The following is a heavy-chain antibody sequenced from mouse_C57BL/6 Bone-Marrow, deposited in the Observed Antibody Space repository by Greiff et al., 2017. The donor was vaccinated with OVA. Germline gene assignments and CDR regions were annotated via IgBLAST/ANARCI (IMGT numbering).Heavy chain of an antibody. CDR1: GYTFTSYW. J-gene: IGHJ4*01. V-gene: IGHV1-61*01. CDR2: IYPSDSET. D-gene: IGHD4-1*01. CDR3: ARDWDAMDY. Sequence: QVQLQQPGAELVRPGSSVKLSCKASGYTFTSYWMDWVKQRPGQGLEWIGNIYPSDSETHYNQKFKDKATLTVAKSSSTAYMQLSSLTSEDSAVYYCARDWDAMDYWGQGTSVTVSS.